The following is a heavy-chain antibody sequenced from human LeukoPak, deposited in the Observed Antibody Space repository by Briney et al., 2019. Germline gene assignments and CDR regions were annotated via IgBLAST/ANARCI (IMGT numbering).Heavy chain of an antibody. CDR1: GFSLSTSGMR. Sequence: KESGPALVKPTQTLTLTYTFSGFSLSTSGMRVSWIRQPPGKALEWLARIDWDDDKFYSTSLKTRLTISKDTSKNQVVLTMTNMDPVDTATYYCARIPGGSSSWYFDYWGQGTLVTVSS. D-gene: IGHD6-13*01. J-gene: IGHJ4*02. CDR3: ARIPGGSSSWYFDY. CDR2: IDWDDDK. V-gene: IGHV2-70*04.